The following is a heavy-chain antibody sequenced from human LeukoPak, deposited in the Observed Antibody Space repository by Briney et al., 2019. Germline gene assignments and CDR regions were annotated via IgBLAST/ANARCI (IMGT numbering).Heavy chain of an antibody. J-gene: IGHJ4*02. CDR2: IYTSGST. CDR1: GGSISSYY. V-gene: IGHV4-4*07. D-gene: IGHD3-3*01. CDR3: ARGNFWSGYYFFDY. Sequence: PSETLSLTCTVSGGSISSYYWSWIRQPAGKGLEWIGRIYTSGSTNYNPSLKSRVTMSVDTSKNQFSLKLSSVTAADTAVYYCARGNFWSGYYFFDYWGQGTLVTVSS.